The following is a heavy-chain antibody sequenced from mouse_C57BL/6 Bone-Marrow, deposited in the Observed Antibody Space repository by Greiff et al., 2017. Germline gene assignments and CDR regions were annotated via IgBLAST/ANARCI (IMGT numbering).Heavy chain of an antibody. CDR3: SRGNCNSPFAY. CDR1: GFTFSSYA. J-gene: IGHJ3*01. V-gene: IGHV5-4*01. D-gene: IGHD4-1*01. Sequence: EVQGVESGGGLVKPGGSLKLSCAASGFTFSSYAMSWVRQTPEKRLEWVATISDGGSYTYYPANVKGRFTISRDNAKNNLYLQMSHLKSEDTAMYYCSRGNCNSPFAYWGQGTLVTVSA. CDR2: ISDGGSYT.